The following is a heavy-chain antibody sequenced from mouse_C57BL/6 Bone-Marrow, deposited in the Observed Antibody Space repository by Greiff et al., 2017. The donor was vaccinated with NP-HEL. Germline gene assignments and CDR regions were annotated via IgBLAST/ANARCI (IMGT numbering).Heavy chain of an antibody. V-gene: IGHV1-55*01. D-gene: IGHD1-1*01. Sequence: QVQLKQPGAELVKPGASVKMSCKASGYTFTSYWITWVKQRPGQGLEWIGDIYPGSGSTNYNEKFKSKATLTVDTSSSTAYMQLSSLTSEDSAVYYCARSTITTVTGYWGQGTTLTVSS. CDR3: ARSTITTVTGY. J-gene: IGHJ2*01. CDR2: IYPGSGST. CDR1: GYTFTSYW.